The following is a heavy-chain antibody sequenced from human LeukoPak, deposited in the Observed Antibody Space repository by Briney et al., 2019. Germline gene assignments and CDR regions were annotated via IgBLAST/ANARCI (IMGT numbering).Heavy chain of an antibody. CDR3: ARQTGSGSYYFFDY. J-gene: IGHJ4*02. V-gene: IGHV4-4*09. D-gene: IGHD1-26*01. Sequence: SETLSLTCTVSGGPISSYYWSWIRQPPGKGLEWIGYIYTSGSTNYNPSLKSRVTISVDTSKNQFSLRLSSVTAADTAVYYCARQTGSGSYYFFDYWGQGTLVTVSS. CDR2: IYTSGST. CDR1: GGPISSYY.